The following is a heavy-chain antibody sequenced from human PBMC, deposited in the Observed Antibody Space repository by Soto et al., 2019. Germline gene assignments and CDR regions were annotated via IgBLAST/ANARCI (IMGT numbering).Heavy chain of an antibody. J-gene: IGHJ6*03. Sequence: NPSETLSLTCAVYGGSFSGYYWSWIRQPPGKGLEWIGEINHSGSTNYNPSLKSRVTISVDTSKNQFSLKLSSVTAADTAVYYCARGVPPENVVPAATERASVSYYYYMDVWGKGTTVTVSS. CDR1: GGSFSGYY. CDR3: ARGVPPENVVPAATERASVSYYYYMDV. CDR2: INHSGST. D-gene: IGHD2-2*01. V-gene: IGHV4-34*01.